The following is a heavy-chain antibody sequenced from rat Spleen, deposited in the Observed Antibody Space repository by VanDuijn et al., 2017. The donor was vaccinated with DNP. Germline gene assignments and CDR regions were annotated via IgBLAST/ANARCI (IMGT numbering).Heavy chain of an antibody. CDR1: GFTFDNYW. V-gene: IGHV5-19*01. CDR3: ARGGTYYFDY. CDR2: MSPTTRSS. J-gene: IGHJ2*01. Sequence: EVQLVESGGGLVQPGRSLKLSCAASGFTFDNYWMTWIRQAPTKGLEWVACMSPTTRSSYYRDSVKGRFTVSRDDAKSTLYLQMDSLRSEDTATYYCARGGTYYFDYWGQGVMVTVSS.